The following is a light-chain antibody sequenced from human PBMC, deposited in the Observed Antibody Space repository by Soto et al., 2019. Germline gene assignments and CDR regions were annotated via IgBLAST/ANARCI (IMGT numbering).Light chain of an antibody. J-gene: IGLJ3*02. CDR1: SSDVGDYNY. V-gene: IGLV2-8*01. CDR2: DVS. Sequence: QSALTQPPSASGSPGQSVTISCTGTSSDVGDYNYVSWYQQHPGKAPKLMIYDVSKRPSGVPDRFSGSKSGNTASLTVSGLQAEDEADYYCSSYAGSNNVWVFGGGTQLTVL. CDR3: SSYAGSNNVWV.